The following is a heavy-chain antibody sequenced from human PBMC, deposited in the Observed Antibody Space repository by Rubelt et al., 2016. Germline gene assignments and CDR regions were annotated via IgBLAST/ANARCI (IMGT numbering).Heavy chain of an antibody. CDR2: LYHPGSI. D-gene: IGHD6-19*01. CDR3: ARGVGSSGWYRYDY. V-gene: IGHV4-39*07. Sequence: QLQLEESGPGLVKPSETLSLTCTVSGGSISSSSYYWGWIRQPPGKGLEWIGNLYHPGSIEYNPSLTSRVTLSAATSKNQASRKRSSGNAADTGVYYCARGVGSSGWYRYDYWGQGTLVTVSS. CDR1: GGSISSSSYY. J-gene: IGHJ4*02.